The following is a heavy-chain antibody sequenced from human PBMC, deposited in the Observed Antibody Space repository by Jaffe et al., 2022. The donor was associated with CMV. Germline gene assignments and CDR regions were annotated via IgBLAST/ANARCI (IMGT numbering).Heavy chain of an antibody. V-gene: IGHV3-49*04. Sequence: LVESGGNLVQPGRSLTLSCTGSGFTFGNYAMNWVRQGPGGGLEWLGLIRSKTNGGTTEYRASVRGRFIITRDDSKSIAYLQMNSLKTEDTGVYYCTGSYAWGQGTLVTVSS. CDR2: IRSKTNGGTT. D-gene: IGHD3-10*01. J-gene: IGHJ4*02. CDR3: TGSYA. CDR1: GFTFGNYA.